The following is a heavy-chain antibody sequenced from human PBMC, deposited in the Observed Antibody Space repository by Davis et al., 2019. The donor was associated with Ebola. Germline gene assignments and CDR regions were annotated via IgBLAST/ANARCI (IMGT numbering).Heavy chain of an antibody. CDR1: GGTFSSYT. D-gene: IGHD6-19*01. CDR2: IIPFLRIA. Sequence: AASVKVSCKASGGTFSSYTISWVRQAPGQGLEWMGRIIPFLRIANYAQKFQGRVTITTDTSASTVYLDLTSLRSDDTAVFYCARATFGYNSGWYADYWGPGSLVTVSS. V-gene: IGHV1-69*02. CDR3: ARATFGYNSGWYADY. J-gene: IGHJ4*02.